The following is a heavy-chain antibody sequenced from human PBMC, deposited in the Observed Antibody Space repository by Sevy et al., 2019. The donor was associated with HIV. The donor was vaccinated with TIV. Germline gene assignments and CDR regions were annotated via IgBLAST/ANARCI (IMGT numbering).Heavy chain of an antibody. CDR1: GFSFSIYW. CDR3: ARDLPPSATTVAHFDY. Sequence: GGSLRLSCAASGFSFSIYWMSWVRQAPGKGLEWVATMKQDGSEEDYVDSVKGRFTISRDNAKNSLFLQMNSLSAEDTAVYYCARDLPPSATTVAHFDYWGQGTLVTVSS. J-gene: IGHJ4*02. CDR2: MKQDGSEE. V-gene: IGHV3-7*01. D-gene: IGHD4-17*01.